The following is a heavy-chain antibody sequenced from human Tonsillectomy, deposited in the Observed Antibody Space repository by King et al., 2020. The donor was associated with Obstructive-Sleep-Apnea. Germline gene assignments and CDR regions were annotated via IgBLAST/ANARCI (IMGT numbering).Heavy chain of an antibody. Sequence: VQLVQSGGGLVQPGRSLRLSCAASGFTFDDYAMHWVRHAPGKGLEWVSGISWNSGSIGYADSVKGRFTISRDNAKNSLYLQMNSLRAEDTALYYCAKDDAFDIWGQGTMVTVSS. V-gene: IGHV3-9*01. CDR1: GFTFDDYA. CDR3: AKDDAFDI. J-gene: IGHJ3*02. CDR2: ISWNSGSI.